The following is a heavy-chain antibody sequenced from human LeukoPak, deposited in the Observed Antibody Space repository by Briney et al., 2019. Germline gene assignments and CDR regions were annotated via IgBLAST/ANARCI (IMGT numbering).Heavy chain of an antibody. CDR1: GDSLNSSTYY. V-gene: IGHV4-39*02. D-gene: IGHD6-6*01. J-gene: IGHJ4*02. CDR2: VFYSGNS. Sequence: SETLSLTCTVSGDSLNSSTYYWGWVRQPPGKGLEYIGSVFYSGNSYYNPTLKGRVTPSIDTSKNHFSLRLSSVTAADTAVYYCARSLFRIAARPHFDYWGRGTLVTVSS. CDR3: ARSLFRIAARPHFDY.